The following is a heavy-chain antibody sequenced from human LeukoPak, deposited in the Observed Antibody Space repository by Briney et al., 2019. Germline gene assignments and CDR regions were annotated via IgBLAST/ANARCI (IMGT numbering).Heavy chain of an antibody. D-gene: IGHD5-24*01. J-gene: IGHJ4*02. CDR2: IYYSGST. CDR3: TRLRWLQLIDY. Sequence: SETLSLTCTVSGGSISSYYWSWIRQPPGKGLEWIGYIYYSGSTNYNPSLKSRVTISVDTSKNQFSLKLSSVTAADTAVYYCTRLRWLQLIDYWGQGTLVTVSS. V-gene: IGHV4-59*01. CDR1: GGSISSYY.